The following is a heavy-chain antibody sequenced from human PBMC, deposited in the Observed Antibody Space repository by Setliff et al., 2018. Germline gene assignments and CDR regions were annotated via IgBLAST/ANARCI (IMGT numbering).Heavy chain of an antibody. CDR2: IYYTGST. J-gene: IGHJ4*02. CDR3: ARDNTIVGAADY. Sequence: SETLSLTCTVSGGSISSSSHYWGWIRQPPGKGLEWIGSIYYTGSTYYNPSLKSRVTISVDTSKNQFSLKLSSVTAADTAVYFCARDNTIVGAADYWGQGTLVTVSS. V-gene: IGHV4-39*07. CDR1: GGSISSSSHY. D-gene: IGHD1-26*01.